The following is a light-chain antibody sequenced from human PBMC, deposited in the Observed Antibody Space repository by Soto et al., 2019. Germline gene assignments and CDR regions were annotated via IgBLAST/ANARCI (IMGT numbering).Light chain of an antibody. CDR1: QTISSW. CDR3: QHYNTYSEA. J-gene: IGKJ1*01. CDR2: KAS. V-gene: IGKV1-5*03. Sequence: EMQVTQSGSTRGASWAARVTITCRASQTISSWLAWYQQKPGKAPKLLIYKASTLKSGVPSRFSGSGSGTEFPLTISSLQPDDFATYYCQHYNTYSEAFGQGTKVDIK.